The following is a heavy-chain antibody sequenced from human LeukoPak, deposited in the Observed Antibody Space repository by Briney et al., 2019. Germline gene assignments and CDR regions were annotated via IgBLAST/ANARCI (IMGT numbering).Heavy chain of an antibody. J-gene: IGHJ4*02. CDR1: GGSFSGYY. CDR3: ARLRTYYYDSSGFRGDY. Sequence: SETLSLTCAVYGGSFSGYYWSWIRQPPGKGLECIGEINHSGSTNYNPSLKSRVTISVDTSKNQFSLKLSSVTAADTAVYYCARLRTYYYDSSGFRGDYWGQGTLVTVSS. D-gene: IGHD3-22*01. V-gene: IGHV4-34*01. CDR2: INHSGST.